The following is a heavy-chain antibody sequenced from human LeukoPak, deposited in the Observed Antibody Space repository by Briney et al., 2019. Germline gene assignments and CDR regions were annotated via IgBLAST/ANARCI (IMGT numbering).Heavy chain of an antibody. J-gene: IGHJ4*02. CDR2: INEEGSEK. CDR3: GRAKLNLDC. Sequence: GGSLRLSCTASGFTFSGYWMSWVRQAPGKGLEWVANINEEGSEKYYVDSVKGRFTISRDNAKSSLYLQMNSLRAEDTAVYYCGRAKLNLDCWGQGTLVTVSS. V-gene: IGHV3-7*01. CDR1: GFTFSGYW. D-gene: IGHD1-14*01.